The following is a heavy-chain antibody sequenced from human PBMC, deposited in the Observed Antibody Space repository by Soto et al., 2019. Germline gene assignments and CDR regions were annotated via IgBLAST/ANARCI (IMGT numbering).Heavy chain of an antibody. CDR3: ARDLGGYVHLWDKCNY. V-gene: IGHV3-30*04. Sequence: QVQLVESGGGVVQPGASLRLSCAASGFRFSGFAMHWVRQAPGKGLEWVAVISFDGSEKFYVDSVKGRFSISRDDFHSTVFLQMDSPRPEDTGVYYCARDLGGYVHLWDKCNYWGQGTLVNVSS. J-gene: IGHJ4*02. CDR1: GFRFSGFA. CDR2: ISFDGSEK. D-gene: IGHD5-12*01.